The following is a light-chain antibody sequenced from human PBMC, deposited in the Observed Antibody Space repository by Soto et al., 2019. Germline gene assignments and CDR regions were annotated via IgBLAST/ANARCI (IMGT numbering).Light chain of an antibody. CDR3: QSYDSGLSTRV. CDR1: SSNIGAGFD. J-gene: IGLJ3*02. CDR2: GNN. V-gene: IGLV1-40*01. Sequence: QSVLTQPPSVSEAPGQRVTISCTGRSSNIGAGFDVHWYQQLPGTAPKLLIYGNNNRPSGVPDRFSGSKSGTSASLAITGLQAEDEGDYFCQSYDSGLSTRVFGGGTKVTVL.